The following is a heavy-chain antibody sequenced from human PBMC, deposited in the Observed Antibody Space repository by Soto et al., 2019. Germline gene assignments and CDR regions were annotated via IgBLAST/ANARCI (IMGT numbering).Heavy chain of an antibody. CDR1: GYSFTSHW. CDR3: ARHKQQLYAFDI. J-gene: IGHJ3*02. V-gene: IGHV5-10-1*01. CDR2: IDPSDSYT. D-gene: IGHD6-13*01. Sequence: PVESLKISCNGSGYSFTSHWISWVRQMPGKGLEWMGRIDPSDSYTNYSPSFQGHVTISADKSISTAYLQWSSLKASDTAMYYCARHKQQLYAFDIWGQGTMVTVSS.